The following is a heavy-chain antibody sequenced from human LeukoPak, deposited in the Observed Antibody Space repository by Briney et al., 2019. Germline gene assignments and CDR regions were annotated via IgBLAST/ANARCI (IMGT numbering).Heavy chain of an antibody. V-gene: IGHV4-39*01. CDR2: IYYSGTT. Sequence: SETLSLTCTVSGGSISSYYWSWIRQPPGKGLEWIGSIYYSGTTSYNPSLKSRVTISVDTSNNQFSLKLNSVTAADTAVYYCASPGVGAFDYWGQGILVSVSS. J-gene: IGHJ4*02. CDR3: ASPGVGAFDY. D-gene: IGHD1-26*01. CDR1: GGSISSYY.